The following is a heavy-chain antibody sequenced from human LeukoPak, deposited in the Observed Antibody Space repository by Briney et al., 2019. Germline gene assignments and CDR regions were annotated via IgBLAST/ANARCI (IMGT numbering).Heavy chain of an antibody. CDR2: IYYSGST. D-gene: IGHD2-21*01. CDR1: GGSISSSSYY. Sequence: SETLSLTCTVSGGSISSSSYYWGWIRQPPGKGLEWIGSIYYSGSTYYNPSLKSRVTISVDTSKNQFSLKLSSVTAADTAVYYCATDCGGDCGGAFDIWGQGTMVTVSS. CDR3: ATDCGGDCGGAFDI. V-gene: IGHV4-39*01. J-gene: IGHJ3*02.